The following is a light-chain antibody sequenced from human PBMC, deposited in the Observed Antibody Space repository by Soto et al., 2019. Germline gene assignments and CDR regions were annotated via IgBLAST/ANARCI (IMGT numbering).Light chain of an antibody. CDR1: SPNIGSNY. CDR3: AAWDESLSGHV. CDR2: RNN. J-gene: IGLJ1*01. Sequence: QSVLTQPPSASGTPGQRVTISCSGSSPNIGSNYVYWYQQLPGTAPKLLIYRNNQRPSGVPDRFSGSKSGTSASLAISGLRSEDEADYYCAAWDESLSGHVFGTGPKVTVL. V-gene: IGLV1-47*01.